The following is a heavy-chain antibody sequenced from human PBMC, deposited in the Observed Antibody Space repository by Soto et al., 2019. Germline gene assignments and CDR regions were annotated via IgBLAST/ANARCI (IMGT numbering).Heavy chain of an antibody. V-gene: IGHV1-8*01. CDR2: MNPNSGNT. D-gene: IGHD3-10*01. J-gene: IGHJ6*01. CDR3: AKDLGDLYGSEHYYYYRMDG. Sequence: ASVKVSCKASGYTFTSYDINWVRQATGQGLEWMGWMNPNSGNTGYAQKFQGRVTMTRNTSISTAYMELSSLRSEDTAVYYCAKDLGDLYGSEHYYYYRMDGWGQGATVNVPS. CDR1: GYTFTSYD.